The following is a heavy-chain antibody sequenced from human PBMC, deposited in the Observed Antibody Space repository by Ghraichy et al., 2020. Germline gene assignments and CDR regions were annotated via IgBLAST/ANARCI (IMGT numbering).Heavy chain of an antibody. V-gene: IGHV3-15*01. CDR3: TTDPAGSYYVTFDY. CDR1: GFTFSNAW. J-gene: IGHJ4*02. Sequence: GGSLRLSCAASGFTFSNAWMSWVRQAPGKGLEWVGRIKSKTDGGTTDYAAPVKGRFTISRDDSKNTLYLQMNSLKTEDTAVYYCTTDPAGSYYVTFDYWGQGTLVTVSS. D-gene: IGHD1-26*01. CDR2: IKSKTDGGTT.